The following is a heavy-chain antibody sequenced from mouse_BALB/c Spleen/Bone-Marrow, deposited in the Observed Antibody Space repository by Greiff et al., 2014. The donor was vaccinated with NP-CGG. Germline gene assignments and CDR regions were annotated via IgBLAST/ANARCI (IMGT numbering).Heavy chain of an antibody. CDR1: GFDFSGYW. CDR2: INPNSRTI. V-gene: IGHV4-1*02. CDR3: ARQAYYGHSDY. Sequence: EVKLLESGGGLVQPGGSLKLSCAASGFDFSGYWMSWARQAPGKGLQWIGEINPNSRTINYAPSLKDKFIISRDNAKNTLYLQMRKVRSEDTALYYCARQAYYGHSDYCGQGTTLTVSS. D-gene: IGHD2-10*01. J-gene: IGHJ2*01.